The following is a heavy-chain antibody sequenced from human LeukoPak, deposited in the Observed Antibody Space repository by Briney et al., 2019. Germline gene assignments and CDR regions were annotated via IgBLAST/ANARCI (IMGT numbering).Heavy chain of an antibody. CDR2: INPNRGCT. D-gene: IGHD1-26*01. J-gene: IGHJ4*02. CDR3: ARVEYSGSYYEDY. CDR1: GYTFTGYY. V-gene: IGHV1-2*02. Sequence: ASVKVSCKASGYTFTGYYMHWVRQAPGQGREWMGWINPNRGCTNYAQKFQGRVTMTRDTSISTAYMELSRLRSDDTAVYYCARVEYSGSYYEDYWGEGTLVTVSS.